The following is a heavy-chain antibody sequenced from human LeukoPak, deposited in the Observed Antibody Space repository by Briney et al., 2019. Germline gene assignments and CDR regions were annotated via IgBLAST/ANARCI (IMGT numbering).Heavy chain of an antibody. Sequence: GGSLRLSCAASGFIFINCAMSWVRQAPGKGLEWVANIKQDGSDKSYVDSVKGRFTISRDNAKNSLYLQMNSLRAEDTAVYYCARDSRFTMRDYWGQGTLVTVSS. J-gene: IGHJ4*02. CDR2: IKQDGSDK. CDR3: ARDSRFTMRDY. CDR1: GFIFINCA. D-gene: IGHD3-22*01. V-gene: IGHV3-7*01.